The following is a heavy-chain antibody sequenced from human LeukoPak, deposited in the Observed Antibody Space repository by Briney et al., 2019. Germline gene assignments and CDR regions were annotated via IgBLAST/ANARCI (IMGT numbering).Heavy chain of an antibody. D-gene: IGHD3-22*01. CDR3: ARAGAGYYDSSGYYP. Sequence: SETLSLTCTVSGGSISRYYWSWIRQPPGKGLESIGYIYYSGSTNYNPSLKSRVTISVDTSKNQFSLKLSSVTAADTAVYYCARAGAGYYDSSGYYPWGQGTLVTVSS. V-gene: IGHV4-59*01. CDR1: GGSISRYY. J-gene: IGHJ4*02. CDR2: IYYSGST.